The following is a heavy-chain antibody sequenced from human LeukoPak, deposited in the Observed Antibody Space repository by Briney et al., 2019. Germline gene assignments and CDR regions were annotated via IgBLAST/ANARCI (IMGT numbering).Heavy chain of an antibody. CDR2: IYYSGST. Sequence: SETLSLTCTVSGGSISSGGYYWSWIRQHPGKGLEWIGYIYYSGSTYYNPSLKSRVTISVDTSKNQFSLKLSSVTAADTAVYYCARAMVRGVPFPRPKPFDYWGQGTLVTVSS. CDR3: ARAMVRGVPFPRPKPFDY. V-gene: IGHV4-31*03. J-gene: IGHJ4*02. D-gene: IGHD3-10*01. CDR1: GGSISSGGYY.